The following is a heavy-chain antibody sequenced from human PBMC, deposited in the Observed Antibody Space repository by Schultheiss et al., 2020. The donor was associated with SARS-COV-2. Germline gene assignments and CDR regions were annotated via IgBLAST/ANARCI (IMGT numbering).Heavy chain of an antibody. Sequence: GGSLRLSCAVSGFTVRDNYMGWVRQAPGKGLEWVSVIYSGGTTYYANSVKGRFSISRDNSKNTLYLHMNSLRAEDTAVYYCARAVIVTTAMAQHFDHWGQGTLVTVSS. J-gene: IGHJ4*02. V-gene: IGHV3-53*01. CDR3: ARAVIVTTAMAQHFDH. CDR2: IYSGGTT. CDR1: GFTVRDNY. D-gene: IGHD5-18*01.